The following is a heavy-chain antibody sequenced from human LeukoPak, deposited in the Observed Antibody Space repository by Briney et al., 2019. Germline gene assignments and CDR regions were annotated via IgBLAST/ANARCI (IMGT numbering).Heavy chain of an antibody. CDR2: INPNSGGT. CDR3: ARDSTYGDHPDY. Sequence: GASVKVSCQASGYTFTGYYLRWVRQAPGQGLEWMGWINPNSGGTNYAQKFQGRVTMTRDTSISTAYMELSRLRSDDTAVYYCARDSTYGDHPDYWGQGTLVTVSS. D-gene: IGHD4-17*01. CDR1: GYTFTGYY. J-gene: IGHJ4*02. V-gene: IGHV1-2*02.